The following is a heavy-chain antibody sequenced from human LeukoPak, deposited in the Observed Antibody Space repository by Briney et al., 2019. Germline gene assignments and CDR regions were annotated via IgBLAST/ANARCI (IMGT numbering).Heavy chain of an antibody. CDR2: ISYDGSNR. D-gene: IGHD4-17*01. Sequence: GGSLRFSCAASGFTFSSYAMHWVRQAPGKGLEWVAVISYDGSNRYYADSVKGRFTISRDNSKNTLYLQMNSLRAEDTAVYYCARGPYGDYDYYYYYGMDVWGQGTTVTVSS. V-gene: IGHV3-30*04. J-gene: IGHJ6*02. CDR3: ARGPYGDYDYYYYYGMDV. CDR1: GFTFSSYA.